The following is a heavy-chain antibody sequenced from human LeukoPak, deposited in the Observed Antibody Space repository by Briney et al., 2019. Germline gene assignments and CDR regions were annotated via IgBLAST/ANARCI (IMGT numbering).Heavy chain of an antibody. Sequence: SETLSLTCTVSGGSISTYYWSWIRQPPGKGLEWIGYVHYSGSTNYNPSLKSRVTISVDTSKNQFSLKLSSVTAADTAVYYCARGGAAGHIYYYYGMDVWGQGTTVTVSS. D-gene: IGHD6-13*01. J-gene: IGHJ6*02. V-gene: IGHV4-59*01. CDR1: GGSISTYY. CDR3: ARGGAAGHIYYYYGMDV. CDR2: VHYSGST.